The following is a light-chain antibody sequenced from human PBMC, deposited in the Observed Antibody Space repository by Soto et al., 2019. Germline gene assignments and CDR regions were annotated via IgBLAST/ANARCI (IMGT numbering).Light chain of an antibody. CDR3: KQYNNWLWT. CDR1: QSVSSN. J-gene: IGKJ1*01. CDR2: GAS. V-gene: IGKV3-15*01. Sequence: EIVMTQSPATLSVSPGERATLSCRASQSVSSNLAWYQQKPGQAPRLLIYGASTRATGIPARFSGSGSGTEFTLTISSLQSEDFAVYYCKQYNNWLWTFGQGPKVEIK.